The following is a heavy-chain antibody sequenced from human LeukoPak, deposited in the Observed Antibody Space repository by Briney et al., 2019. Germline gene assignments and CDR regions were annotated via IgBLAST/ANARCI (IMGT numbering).Heavy chain of an antibody. D-gene: IGHD6-13*01. J-gene: IGHJ4*02. CDR3: ARVSAAGGTRLFDY. V-gene: IGHV4-59*01. Sequence: SETLSLTCTVSGGSFSNYYWNWIRQPPGKGLEWIGFIYSSGSTNYNPSLKSRVTISLDTSKNQFSLKLNSVTTTDSAVYYWARVSAAGGTRLFDYWGQGTLVTVSS. CDR1: GGSFSNYY. CDR2: IYSSGST.